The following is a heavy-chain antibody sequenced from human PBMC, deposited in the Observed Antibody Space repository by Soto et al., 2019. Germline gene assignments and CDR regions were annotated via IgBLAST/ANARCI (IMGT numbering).Heavy chain of an antibody. D-gene: IGHD3-10*01. V-gene: IGHV1-3*01. CDR2: INAGNGNT. J-gene: IGHJ6*02. CDR3: ARKDVTMGRGVTSFGVDYYYYYGMDV. Sequence: GASVKVSCKASGYTFTSYAMHWVRQAPGQRLEWLGWINAGNGNTKYSQKFQGRVTTTRDTSASTAYMELSSLRSEDTAVYYCARKDVTMGRGVTSFGVDYYYYYGMDVWGQWTTVTVSS. CDR1: GYTFTSYA.